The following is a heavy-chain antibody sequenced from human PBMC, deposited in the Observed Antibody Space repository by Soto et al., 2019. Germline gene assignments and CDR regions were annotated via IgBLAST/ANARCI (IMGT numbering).Heavy chain of an antibody. J-gene: IGHJ2*01. CDR2: IYYSGST. CDR3: ARAHYGGHLDWYFAL. D-gene: IGHD4-17*01. V-gene: IGHV4-31*03. CDR1: GGSIRSGGYY. Sequence: TSQLLSLRCSVAGGSIRSGGYYWSCNRKHPGKGLEWIGYIYYSGSTYYNPSLKSRVTISVDTFKNQFSLKLSSVTAADTAVYYCARAHYGGHLDWYFALWGRGTPVTVS.